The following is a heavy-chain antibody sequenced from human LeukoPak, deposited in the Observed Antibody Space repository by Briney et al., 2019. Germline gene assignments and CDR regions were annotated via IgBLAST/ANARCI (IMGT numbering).Heavy chain of an antibody. CDR1: GASIKSYY. CDR2: VYYTEYT. CDR3: ARDMRRHGESGYGFDY. J-gene: IGHJ4*02. Sequence: SETLSLTCTVSGASIKSYYWSWIRQPPGKGLEWIGNVYYTEYTNYNPSFKSRVTISQDTSKNQFSLKLTSLTAADTAIYYCARDMRRHGESGYGFDYWGQGIRVTASS. D-gene: IGHD5-12*01. V-gene: IGHV4-59*01.